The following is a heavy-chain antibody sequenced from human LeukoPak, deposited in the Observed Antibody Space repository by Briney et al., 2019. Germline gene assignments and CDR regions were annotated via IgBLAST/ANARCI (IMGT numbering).Heavy chain of an antibody. J-gene: IGHJ3*02. D-gene: IGHD3-10*01. CDR3: TTERSGPLLWFGESKGAFDI. Sequence: GGSLRLSCAASGFTFSNAWMSWVRQAPGKGLEWVGRIKSKTDGGTTDYAAPVKGRFTISRDDSKNTLYLQMNSLKTEDTAVYYCTTERSGPLLWFGESKGAFDIWGQGTMVTVSS. CDR1: GFTFSNAW. V-gene: IGHV3-15*01. CDR2: IKSKTDGGTT.